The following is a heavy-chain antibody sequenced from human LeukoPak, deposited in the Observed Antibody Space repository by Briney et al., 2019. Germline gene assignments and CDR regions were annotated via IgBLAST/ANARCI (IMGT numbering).Heavy chain of an antibody. Sequence: ASVKVSCKASGYTFTSYDINWVRQATGQGLERMGWMNPNSGNTGYAQKFQGRVTMTRNTSISTAYMELSSLRSEDTAVYYCAYAFFWSGSIRYYYYGMDVWGQGTTVTVSS. CDR3: AYAFFWSGSIRYYYYGMDV. J-gene: IGHJ6*02. D-gene: IGHD3-3*01. CDR2: MNPNSGNT. V-gene: IGHV1-8*01. CDR1: GYTFTSYD.